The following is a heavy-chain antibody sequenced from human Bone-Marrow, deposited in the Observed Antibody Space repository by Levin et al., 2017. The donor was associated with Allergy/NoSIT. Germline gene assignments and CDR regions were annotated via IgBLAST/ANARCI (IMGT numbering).Heavy chain of an antibody. V-gene: IGHV3-9*01. CDR1: GFTFDDYA. J-gene: IGHJ4*02. Sequence: LSLTCAASGFTFDDYAMHWVRQAPGKGLEWVSGISWNSGSIGYADSVKGRFTISRDNAKNSLYLQMNSLRAEDTALYYCAKGLYGSGSLNDYWGQGTLVTVSS. CDR2: ISWNSGSI. CDR3: AKGLYGSGSLNDY. D-gene: IGHD3-10*01.